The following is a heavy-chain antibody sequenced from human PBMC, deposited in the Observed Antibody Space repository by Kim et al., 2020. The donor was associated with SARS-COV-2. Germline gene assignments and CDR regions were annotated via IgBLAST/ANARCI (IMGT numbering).Heavy chain of an antibody. J-gene: IGHJ4*02. D-gene: IGHD2-15*01. V-gene: IGHV4-34*01. Sequence: KSRVTVSVDTSKNQFSLKLSAVTAADTAVYYCARGQYCSGGSCYEPYDYWGQGTLVTVSS. CDR3: ARGQYCSGGSCYEPYDY.